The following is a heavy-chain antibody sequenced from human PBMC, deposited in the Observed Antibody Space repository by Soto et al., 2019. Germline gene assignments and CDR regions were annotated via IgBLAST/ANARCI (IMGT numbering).Heavy chain of an antibody. CDR3: ARDYGGIAVAGKVQH. J-gene: IGHJ1*01. V-gene: IGHV3-66*01. Sequence: GGSLRLSCAASGFTVSSNYMSWVRQAPGKGLEWVSVIYSGGSTYYADSVKGRFTISRDNSKNTLYLQMNSLRAEDTAVYYCARDYGGIAVAGKVQHWGQGTLVTVSS. D-gene: IGHD6-19*01. CDR2: IYSGGST. CDR1: GFTVSSNY.